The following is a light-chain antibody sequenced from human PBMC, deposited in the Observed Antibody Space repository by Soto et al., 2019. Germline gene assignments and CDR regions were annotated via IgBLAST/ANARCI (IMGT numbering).Light chain of an antibody. V-gene: IGKV1-13*02. Sequence: AIQLTQSPSSLSASVGDRVTITCRASQDIRGALAWYQQKPGKAPKILIYDVSSLQSGVPSRFSGGSSGKDFTLTISGLQPEDFATYYCQQFNSYPIIFGQGTRLDIK. CDR1: QDIRGA. J-gene: IGKJ5*01. CDR2: DVS. CDR3: QQFNSYPII.